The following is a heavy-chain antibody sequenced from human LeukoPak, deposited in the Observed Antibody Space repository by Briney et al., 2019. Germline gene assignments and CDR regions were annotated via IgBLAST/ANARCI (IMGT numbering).Heavy chain of an antibody. CDR3: ARDRRYSSSSGGGGYFDY. CDR2: INSEGSST. J-gene: IGHJ4*02. D-gene: IGHD6-6*01. CDR1: GFTFSSYW. V-gene: IGHV3-74*01. Sequence: GGSLRLSCAASGFTFSSYWMHWVRQGPGKGLVWVSRINSEGSSTSYADSVKGRFTISRDNAKNTLYLQMNSLRAEDTAVYYCARDRRYSSSSGGGGYFDYWGRGTLVTVSS.